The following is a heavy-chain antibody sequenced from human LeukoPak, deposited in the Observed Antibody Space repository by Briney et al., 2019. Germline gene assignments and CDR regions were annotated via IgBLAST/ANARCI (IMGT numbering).Heavy chain of an antibody. CDR2: IYYSGST. CDR3: ATAGGYYYDSSGYYPFDS. CDR1: GGSISRSSYY. J-gene: IGHJ4*02. D-gene: IGHD3-22*01. Sequence: SETLSLTCNVSGGSISRSSYYWGWIRQPPGKGLEWIGSIYYSGSTYYNPSLKSRITISVDTSKNQFYLRLTSVTAADTAAYNCATAGGYYYDSSGYYPFDSWGQGTLVTVSS. V-gene: IGHV4-39*01.